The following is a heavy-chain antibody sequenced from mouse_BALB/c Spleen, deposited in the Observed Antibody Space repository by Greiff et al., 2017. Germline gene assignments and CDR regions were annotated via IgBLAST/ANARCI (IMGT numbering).Heavy chain of an antibody. CDR3: ARRYYYGSSYGMDY. CDR2: IYPGSGST. CDR1: GYTFTDYV. J-gene: IGHJ4*01. D-gene: IGHD1-1*01. V-gene: IGHV1-77*01. Sequence: QVQLKESGPELVKPGASVKMSCKASGYTFTDYVISWVKQRTGQGLEWIGEIYPGSGSTYYNEKFKGKATLTADKSSNTAYMQLSSLTSEDSAVYFCARRYYYGSSYGMDYWGQGTSVTVSS.